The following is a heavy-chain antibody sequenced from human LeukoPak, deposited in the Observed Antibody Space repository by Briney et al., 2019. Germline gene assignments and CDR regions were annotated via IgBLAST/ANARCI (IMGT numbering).Heavy chain of an antibody. CDR2: ISGSGGST. J-gene: IGHJ4*02. CDR1: GFTFSSYA. D-gene: IGHD3-10*01. V-gene: IGHV3-23*01. CDR3: AKLMVRGVTAADY. Sequence: SGGSLRLSCAASGFTFSSYAMSWVRQAPGKGLEWVSAISGSGGSTYYADSVKGRFTISRDNSKNTLYLQMNSLRAEDTAVYYCAKLMVRGVTAADYWGQGTLVTVSS.